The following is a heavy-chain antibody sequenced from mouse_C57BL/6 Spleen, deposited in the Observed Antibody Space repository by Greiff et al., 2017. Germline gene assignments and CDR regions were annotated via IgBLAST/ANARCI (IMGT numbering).Heavy chain of an antibody. CDR3: ARRGGSRAMDD. CDR2: IVPSDSYT. D-gene: IGHD1-1*01. V-gene: IGHV1-50*01. Sequence: QVQLQQPGAELVKPGASVKLSCKASGYTFTSYWMQWVKQRPGQGLEWIGEIVPSDSYTNYNQKFKGKATLTVDTSSSTAYMQLSSLTSEDSAVYYCARRGGSRAMDDWGKGTSVTASS. CDR1: GYTFTSYW. J-gene: IGHJ4*01.